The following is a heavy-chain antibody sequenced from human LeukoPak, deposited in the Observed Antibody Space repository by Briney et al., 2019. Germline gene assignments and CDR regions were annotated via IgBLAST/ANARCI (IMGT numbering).Heavy chain of an antibody. J-gene: IGHJ6*03. D-gene: IGHD4-23*01. Sequence: PGGSLRLSCAASGFTVSSSYMSWVRQAPGKGLEWVSLIYSGGSTYYAASVKGRFTISRDNSKNTLYLQMNSLRAEDTAVYYCARARGGYGGNWVDYYYYMDVWGKGTTVTVSS. CDR1: GFTVSSSY. V-gene: IGHV3-53*01. CDR3: ARARGGYGGNWVDYYYYMDV. CDR2: IYSGGST.